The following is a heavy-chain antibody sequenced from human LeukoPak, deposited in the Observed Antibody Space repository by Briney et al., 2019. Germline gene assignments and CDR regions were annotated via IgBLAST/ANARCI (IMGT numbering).Heavy chain of an antibody. CDR3: ARGDAFSGDH. CDR2: IHPEGNEK. J-gene: IGHJ4*02. Sequence: ETGGSLRLSCAVSGFSFTNFWMSWVRQAPGRGLEWVASIHPEGNEKYHVESVKGRFTISRDNTKNLLFLQMNGLRVEDTAVYYCARGDAFSGDHWGQGTLVTVSS. V-gene: IGHV3-7*04. CDR1: GFSFTNFW.